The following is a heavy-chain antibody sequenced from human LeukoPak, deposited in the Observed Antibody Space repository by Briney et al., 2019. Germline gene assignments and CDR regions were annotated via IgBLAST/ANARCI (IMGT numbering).Heavy chain of an antibody. D-gene: IGHD1-20*01. V-gene: IGHV1-69*04. CDR2: ISPFFDIA. Sequence: SVKVSCKASGATCSTYGLSWVRQAPGQGLEWMGRISPFFDIANYAQKFQGRVTITADKSTSTVYMELSSLRSEDTAIYYCAREFKQSNWNDGHWFDPWGQGTLVTVSS. J-gene: IGHJ5*02. CDR1: GATCSTYG. CDR3: AREFKQSNWNDGHWFDP.